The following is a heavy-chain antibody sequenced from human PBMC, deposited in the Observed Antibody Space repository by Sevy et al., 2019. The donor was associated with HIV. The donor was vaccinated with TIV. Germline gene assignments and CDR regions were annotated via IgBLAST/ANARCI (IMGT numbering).Heavy chain of an antibody. CDR1: GFTFSNYA. CDR2: ISGSGDST. CDR3: ARELWLPFY. D-gene: IGHD5-12*01. J-gene: IGHJ4*02. Sequence: GGSLRLSCAASGFTFSNYAMTWVRQAPGKGLEWVSAISGSGDSTYYADSVRGRFAISRDNSKSTLYLQMNSLRAEDNAVYFCARELWLPFYWGQGTLVTVSS. V-gene: IGHV3-23*01.